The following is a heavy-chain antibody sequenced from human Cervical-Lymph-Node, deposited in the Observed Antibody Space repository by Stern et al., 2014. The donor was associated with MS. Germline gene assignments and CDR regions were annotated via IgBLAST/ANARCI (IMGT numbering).Heavy chain of an antibody. D-gene: IGHD6-6*01. CDR2: IYYGGIT. Sequence: QVQLQESGPGLVKPSQTLSLTCTVSGGSMSSRSYYWTLIRQHPGKGLEWMGYIYYGGITAYNPSLQSRVTISVDTSKNQFSLNLLSVTAADTAVYYCAREMYSSSYYGLDVWGQGTTVTVSS. CDR1: GGSMSSRSYY. J-gene: IGHJ6*02. CDR3: AREMYSSSYYGLDV. V-gene: IGHV4-31*03.